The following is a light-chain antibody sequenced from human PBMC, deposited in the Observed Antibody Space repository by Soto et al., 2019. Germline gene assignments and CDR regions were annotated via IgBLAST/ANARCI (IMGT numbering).Light chain of an antibody. Sequence: DIQVTQSPSSLSASVGDRVSITCQTSQSINSYLNWYQQKPGKAPKLLIYVASSLESGVASRFSVSGYVTDFTLTISSLQPDDFAPYYCQHYNSYSEAFGQGTKVELK. CDR1: QSINSY. CDR2: VAS. J-gene: IGKJ1*01. V-gene: IGKV1-39*01. CDR3: QHYNSYSEA.